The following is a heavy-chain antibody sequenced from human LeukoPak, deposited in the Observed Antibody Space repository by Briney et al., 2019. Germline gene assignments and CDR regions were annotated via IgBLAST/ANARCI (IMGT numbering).Heavy chain of an antibody. V-gene: IGHV3-73*01. CDR2: IRSKADNYAT. CDR1: GFTFSDSA. CDR3: TQSNY. Sequence: GGSLRLSCAASGFTFSDSAVHWARQASGKGLEWVGRIRSKADNYATAYAASVQGRCTISRDDSKNTAYLQLNSLKTEDTAVYYCTQSNYWGQGALVTVSS. J-gene: IGHJ4*02.